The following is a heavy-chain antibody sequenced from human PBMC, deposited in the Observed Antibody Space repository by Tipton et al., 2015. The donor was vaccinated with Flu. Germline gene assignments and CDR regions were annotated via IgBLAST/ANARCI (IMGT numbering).Heavy chain of an antibody. CDR3: AREWSEFYMDV. Sequence: SLRLSCVASGFIFDSYAMNWVRQVPGKGLECVSGISFNGGDTFHADFVKGRFTISRDNSKNTLFLQMNSLRDEDTAVYYCAREWSEFYMDVWGKGTAVTVSS. V-gene: IGHV3-64*02. CDR2: ISFNGGDT. CDR1: GFIFDSYA. J-gene: IGHJ6*03. D-gene: IGHD3-3*01.